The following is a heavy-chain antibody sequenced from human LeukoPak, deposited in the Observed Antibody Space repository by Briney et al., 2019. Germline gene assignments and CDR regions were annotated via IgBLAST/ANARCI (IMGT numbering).Heavy chain of an antibody. CDR2: IYYSGST. CDR1: GGSISSSSYY. J-gene: IGHJ4*02. V-gene: IGHV4-39*01. CDR3: ARHPPNYYYGSGRSFDY. Sequence: SETLSLTCTVSGGSISSSSYYWGWIRQPPGKGLEWIGSIYYSGSTYYNPSLKSRVTISVDTSKNQFSLKLSSVTAADTAVYYCARHPPNYYYGSGRSFDYWGQGTLVTVSS. D-gene: IGHD3-10*01.